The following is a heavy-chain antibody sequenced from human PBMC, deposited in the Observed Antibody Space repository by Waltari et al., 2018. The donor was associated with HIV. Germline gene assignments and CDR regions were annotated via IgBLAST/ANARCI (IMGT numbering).Heavy chain of an antibody. CDR3: ARRGVDTAMGHFDY. Sequence: QVQLQESGPGLVKPSETLSLTCTVSGGSISSYYWSWIRQPPGKGLEWIGYIYYSGSTNYNPSLKSRVTISVDTSKNQFSLKLSSVTAADTAVYYCARRGVDTAMGHFDYWGQGTLVTVSS. J-gene: IGHJ4*02. V-gene: IGHV4-59*01. D-gene: IGHD5-18*01. CDR2: IYYSGST. CDR1: GGSISSYY.